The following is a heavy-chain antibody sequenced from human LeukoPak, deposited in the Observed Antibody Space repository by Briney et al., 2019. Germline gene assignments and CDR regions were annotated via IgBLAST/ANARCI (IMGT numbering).Heavy chain of an antibody. CDR2: IYYSGSP. Sequence: PSETLSLTCTVSGGSISSYYWSWIRQPPGKGLEWMGYIYYSGSPNYNPSPKSRVTMSVDTSKNQFSLKLSSVTDADTAVYYCARDQGEVYSASYYYYYYMDVWGKGTTVTVSS. CDR3: ARDQGEVYSASYYYYYYMDV. V-gene: IGHV4-59*12. J-gene: IGHJ6*03. D-gene: IGHD4-11*01. CDR1: GGSISSYY.